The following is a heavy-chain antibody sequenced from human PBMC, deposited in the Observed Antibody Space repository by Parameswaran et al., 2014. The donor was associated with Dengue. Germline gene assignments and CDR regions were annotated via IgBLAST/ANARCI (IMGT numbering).Heavy chain of an antibody. D-gene: IGHD5-12*01. J-gene: IGHJ4*02. CDR2: TYYRSKWYN. V-gene: IGHV6-1*01. Sequence: KWIRQSPSRGLEWLGRTYYRSKWYNDYAVSVKSRITINPDTSKNQFSLQLNSVTPEDTAVYYCARGVVWNSGYLYDYWGQGTLVTVSS. CDR3: ARGVVWNSGYLYDY.